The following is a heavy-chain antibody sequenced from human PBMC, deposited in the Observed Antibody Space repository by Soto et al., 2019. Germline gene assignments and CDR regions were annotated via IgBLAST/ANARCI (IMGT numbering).Heavy chain of an antibody. J-gene: IGHJ4*02. V-gene: IGHV1-2*02. Sequence: ASVKVSCKASGYTFTGYDMHWVRQAPGQGLEWMGWINPNSGDTKLAQRFQGRVTMTRDKSISTAYMELSRLRSDDTAVYFCARPVSNIGARPDIWGQGTLVTVSS. D-gene: IGHD6-6*01. CDR1: GYTFTGYD. CDR3: ARPVSNIGARPDI. CDR2: INPNSGDT.